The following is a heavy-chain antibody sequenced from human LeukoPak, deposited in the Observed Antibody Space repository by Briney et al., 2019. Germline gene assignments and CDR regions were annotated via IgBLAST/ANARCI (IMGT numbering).Heavy chain of an antibody. CDR1: GFTFTSYW. D-gene: IGHD2-2*01. CDR3: ARDQVGYCSSTSCHPEKHGDYYYGMDV. CDR2: VNSDGSST. Sequence: GGSLRLSCAASGFTFTSYWMHWVRQAPGKGLVWVSRVNSDGSSTTYADSVKGRFTISRDNAKNSLYLQMNSLRAEDTAVYYCARDQVGYCSSTSCHPEKHGDYYYGMDVWGQGTTVTVSS. V-gene: IGHV3-74*01. J-gene: IGHJ6*02.